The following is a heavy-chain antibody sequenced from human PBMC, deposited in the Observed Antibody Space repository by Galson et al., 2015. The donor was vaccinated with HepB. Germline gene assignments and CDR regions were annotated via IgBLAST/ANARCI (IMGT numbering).Heavy chain of an antibody. CDR3: VKDGVLLWFGELSYYFDY. CDR1: GFTFSSYA. V-gene: IGHV3-64D*06. CDR2: ISSNGGST. J-gene: IGHJ4*02. D-gene: IGHD3-10*01. Sequence: SLRLSCAASGFTFSSYAMHWVRQAPGKGLEYVSAISSNGGSTYYADSVKGRFTISRDNSKNTLYLQMSSLRAEDTAVYYCVKDGVLLWFGELSYYFDYWGQGTLVTVSS.